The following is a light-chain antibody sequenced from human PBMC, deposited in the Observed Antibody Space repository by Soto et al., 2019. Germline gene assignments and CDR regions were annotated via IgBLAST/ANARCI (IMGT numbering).Light chain of an antibody. CDR1: QSVSSY. V-gene: IGKV3-11*01. Sequence: ELSQVPATQSLSPRQRKTHSWRASQSVSSYLAWYQQKPGQAPRLLIYDASNRATGIPARFSGSGSGTDFTLTISSLEPEDFAVYYCQQRSNWPLITFGQGTRLEIK. CDR3: QQRSNWPLIT. J-gene: IGKJ5*01. CDR2: DAS.